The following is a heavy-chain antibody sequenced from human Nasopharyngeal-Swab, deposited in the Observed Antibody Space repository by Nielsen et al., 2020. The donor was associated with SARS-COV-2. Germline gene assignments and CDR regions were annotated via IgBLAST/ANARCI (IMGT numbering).Heavy chain of an antibody. J-gene: IGHJ4*02. V-gene: IGHV6-1*01. CDR2: TYYRSTRYD. CDR3: ARDRGTYSSVGTGYYFDY. D-gene: IGHD3/OR15-3a*01. Sequence: WIRQSPSRGLEWLGRTYYRSTRYDDFAVSVKGRIIINPDTSKNQFSLHLNSVTPEDTAVYYCARDRGTYSSVGTGYYFDYWGQGSLVTVSS.